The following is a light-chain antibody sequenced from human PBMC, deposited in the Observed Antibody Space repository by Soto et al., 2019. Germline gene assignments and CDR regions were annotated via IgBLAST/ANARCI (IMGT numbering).Light chain of an antibody. CDR3: QQRSNWLLT. CDR2: DKS. J-gene: IGKJ4*01. CDR1: QSVNSY. Sequence: EIVLTQSPATLSLSPGERATLSCRASQSVNSYLAWYRQKPGQAPRLLIYDKSNRATGIPARFSGSGSGTDFTLTISSLEPEDFAVYYCQQRSNWLLTFGGGTKVEIK. V-gene: IGKV3-11*01.